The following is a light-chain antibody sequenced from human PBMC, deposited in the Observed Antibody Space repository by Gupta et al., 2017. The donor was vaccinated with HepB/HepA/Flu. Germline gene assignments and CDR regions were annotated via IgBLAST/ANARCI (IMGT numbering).Light chain of an antibody. CDR1: SSDVGTYNF. CDR3: CSYAGSSSWV. Sequence: QSALTQPASVSGSPGHSITISCTGSSSDVGTYNFVSWYQHHPGKAPKLMIYEVSKRPSGISNRFSGSKSGNTASLTISGLQAEDDADYYCCSYAGSSSWVFGGGTKLTVL. V-gene: IGLV2-23*02. CDR2: EVS. J-gene: IGLJ3*02.